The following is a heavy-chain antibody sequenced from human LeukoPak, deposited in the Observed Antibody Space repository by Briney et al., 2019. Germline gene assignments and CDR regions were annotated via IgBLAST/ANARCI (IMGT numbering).Heavy chain of an antibody. CDR1: GFTFSNNA. D-gene: IGHD3-22*01. Sequence: GGSLRLSCAASGFTFSNNAMSWVRQAPGKELEWVPATSTSGGSAYYADSVKGRFTISRDNSKNTLYLQMDSLRVEDTAVYYCGGYSSLDHWGQGTLVTVSS. V-gene: IGHV3-23*01. CDR3: GGYSSLDH. CDR2: TSTSGGSA. J-gene: IGHJ4*02.